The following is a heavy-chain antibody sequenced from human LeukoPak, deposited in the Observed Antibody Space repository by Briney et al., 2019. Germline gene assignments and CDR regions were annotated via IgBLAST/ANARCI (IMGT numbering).Heavy chain of an antibody. J-gene: IGHJ4*02. CDR2: IYSSGST. D-gene: IGHD2-21*02. V-gene: IGHV4-4*07. CDR3: ARSPYCGADCPSPFDS. Sequence: SERLSLTCSVSGGSISSTYGGSIRHPGGKGMGFLGLIYSSGSTKYNPSLRSRVSMSVDTSRNQFSLKLKSVTAVDTAVYYCARSPYCGADCPSPFDSWGQGTLVTVSP. CDR1: GGSISSTY.